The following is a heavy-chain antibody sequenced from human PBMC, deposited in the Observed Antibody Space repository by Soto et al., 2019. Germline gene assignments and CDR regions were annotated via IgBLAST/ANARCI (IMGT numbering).Heavy chain of an antibody. D-gene: IGHD5-12*01. CDR2: ITTGGETT. CDR1: GFIFTDYS. J-gene: IGHJ4*02. Sequence: GGSLRLSCAASGFIFTDYSMAWIRQAPGKGLEWISYITTGGETTLYAASVEGRFTISRDNAKKALFLQMNSLRADDTAVYFCARDPQRRDGYNFDSWGQGTLVTVSS. CDR3: ARDPQRRDGYNFDS. V-gene: IGHV3-11*01.